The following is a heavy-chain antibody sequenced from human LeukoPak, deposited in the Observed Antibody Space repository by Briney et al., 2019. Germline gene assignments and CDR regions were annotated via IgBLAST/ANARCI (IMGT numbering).Heavy chain of an antibody. J-gene: IGHJ4*02. D-gene: IGHD3-10*01. CDR2: INHSGST. CDR3: ARGRGMVRGVIINRHFDY. V-gene: IGHV4-34*01. Sequence: SETLPLTCAVYGGSFSGYYWSWIRQPPGKGLEWIGEINHSGSTNYNPSLKSRVTISVDTSKNQFSLKLSSVTAADTAVYYCARGRGMVRGVIINRHFDYWGQGTLVTVSS. CDR1: GGSFSGYY.